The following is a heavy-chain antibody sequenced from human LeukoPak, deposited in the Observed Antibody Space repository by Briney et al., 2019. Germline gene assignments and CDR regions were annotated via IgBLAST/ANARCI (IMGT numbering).Heavy chain of an antibody. CDR1: GGSISSSSYY. Sequence: SETLSLTCTVSGGSISSSSYYWGWIRQPPGKGLEWIGSIYYSGSTYYNPSLKSRVTISVGTSKNQFSLKLSSVTAADTAVYYCARDPRSSVGLGGYWGQGTLVTVSS. V-gene: IGHV4-39*07. CDR2: IYYSGST. J-gene: IGHJ4*01. D-gene: IGHD3-10*01. CDR3: ARDPRSSVGLGGY.